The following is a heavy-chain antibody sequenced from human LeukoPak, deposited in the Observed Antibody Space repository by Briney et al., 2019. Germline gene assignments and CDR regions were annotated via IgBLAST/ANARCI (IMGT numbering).Heavy chain of an antibody. J-gene: IGHJ4*02. V-gene: IGHV3-23*01. D-gene: IGHD3-22*01. CDR1: GFTFSSYA. CDR3: ARYYDSSGYYKTLDY. Sequence: GGSLRLSCAASGFTFSSYAMSWVRQAPGKGLEWVSAISGSGGSTYYADSVKGRFTISRDNSKNTLYLQMNSLRAEDTAVYYCARYYDSSGYYKTLDYWGQGTLVTVSS. CDR2: ISGSGGST.